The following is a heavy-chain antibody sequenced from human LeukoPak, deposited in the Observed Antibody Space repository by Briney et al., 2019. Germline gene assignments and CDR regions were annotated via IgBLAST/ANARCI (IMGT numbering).Heavy chain of an antibody. CDR2: MYYNGGT. J-gene: IGHJ5*02. D-gene: IGHD3-22*01. V-gene: IGHV4-39*07. Sequence: SETLSLACTVSGGSVSSNRFYWGWIRQPPGKGLDWIGSMYYNGGTYYNPSLKSRVTISADTYKNQVSLKLSSVTAADTAVYSCARDPDYYDDSGYTWGQGTLVTVSS. CDR1: GGSVSSNRFY. CDR3: ARDPDYYDDSGYT.